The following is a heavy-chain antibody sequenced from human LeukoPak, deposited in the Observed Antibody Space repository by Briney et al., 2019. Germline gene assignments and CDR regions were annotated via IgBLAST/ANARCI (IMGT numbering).Heavy chain of an antibody. J-gene: IGHJ4*02. V-gene: IGHV3-21*01. D-gene: IGHD3-10*01. CDR3: AREEGSGSYYNY. CDR1: GFTFSSYS. Sequence: GGSLGLSCAASGFTFSSYSMNWVRQAPGKGLEWVSSISSSSSYIYYADSVKGRFTISRDNAKNSLYLQMNSLRAEDTAVYYCAREEGSGSYYNYWGQGTPVTVSS. CDR2: ISSSSSYI.